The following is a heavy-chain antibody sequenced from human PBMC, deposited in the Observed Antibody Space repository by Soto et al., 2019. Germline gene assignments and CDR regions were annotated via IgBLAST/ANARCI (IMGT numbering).Heavy chain of an antibody. D-gene: IGHD6-19*01. CDR1: GFTVSSNY. CDR2: MYSGGST. Sequence: EVQLVETGGGLIQPGGSLRLSCSASGFTVSSNYMSWVRQAPGKGLEWVSVMYSGGSTYYADSVKGRFTISRDNSKNTLYLQMNSLRAEDTAVYYCAGPSSGWSAHTGPGYFDLWGRGTLVTVSA. V-gene: IGHV3-53*02. CDR3: AGPSSGWSAHTGPGYFDL. J-gene: IGHJ2*01.